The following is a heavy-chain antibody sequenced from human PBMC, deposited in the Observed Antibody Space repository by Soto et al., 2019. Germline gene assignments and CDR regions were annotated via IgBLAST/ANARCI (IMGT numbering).Heavy chain of an antibody. V-gene: IGHV4-39*01. CDR1: GGSISSSSYY. CDR2: IYYSGST. CDR3: ARRMTTVTTGAFDY. D-gene: IGHD4-17*01. J-gene: IGHJ4*02. Sequence: SETLSLTCTVSGGSISSSSYYWGWIRQPPGKGLEWIGSIYYSGSTYYNPSLKSRVTISVDTSKNQFSLKLSSVTAADTAVYYCARRMTTVTTGAFDYWGQGTLVTVSS.